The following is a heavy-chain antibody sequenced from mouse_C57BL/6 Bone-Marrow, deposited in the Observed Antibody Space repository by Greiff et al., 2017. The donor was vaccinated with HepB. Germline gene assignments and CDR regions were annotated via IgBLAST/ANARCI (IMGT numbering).Heavy chain of an antibody. CDR2: IWRGGST. V-gene: IGHV2-5*01. D-gene: IGHD3-2*02. J-gene: IGHJ4*01. CDR3: AKRGAAQATLYAMDY. Sequence: VKLQESGPGLVQPSQSLSITCTVSGFSLTSYGVHWVRQSPGKGLEWLGVIWRGGSTDYNAAFMSRLSITKDNSKSQVFFKMNSLQADDTAIYYGAKRGAAQATLYAMDYWGQGTSVTVSS. CDR1: GFSLTSYG.